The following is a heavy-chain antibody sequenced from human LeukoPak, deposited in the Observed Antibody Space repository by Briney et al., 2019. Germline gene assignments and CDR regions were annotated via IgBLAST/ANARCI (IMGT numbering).Heavy chain of an antibody. J-gene: IGHJ4*02. V-gene: IGHV4-59*01. CDR1: GGSISSYY. D-gene: IGHD3-10*01. CDR2: IYYSGSA. CDR3: AREYYGSGNSSPSHSDY. Sequence: PSETLSLTCTVSGGSISSYYWSWIRQPPGKGLVWIGYIYYSGSANHNPSLESRVTISVDTSKNQFSLKLSSVTAADTAVYYCAREYYGSGNSSPSHSDYWGQGTLVTVSS.